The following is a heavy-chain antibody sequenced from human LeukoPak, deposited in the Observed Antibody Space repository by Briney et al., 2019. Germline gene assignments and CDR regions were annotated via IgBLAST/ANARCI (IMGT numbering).Heavy chain of an antibody. CDR1: GGSISSGNYH. V-gene: IGHV4-61*02. CDR3: AREGRGLRFLEEYYFDY. J-gene: IGHJ4*02. D-gene: IGHD3-3*01. CDR2: IYTSGST. Sequence: PSQTLSLTCIVSGGSISSGNYHWSWIRQPAGKGLEWIGRIYTSGSTNYNPSLKSRVTMSVDTSKNQFSLKLSSVTAADTAVYYCAREGRGLRFLEEYYFDYWGQGTLVTVSS.